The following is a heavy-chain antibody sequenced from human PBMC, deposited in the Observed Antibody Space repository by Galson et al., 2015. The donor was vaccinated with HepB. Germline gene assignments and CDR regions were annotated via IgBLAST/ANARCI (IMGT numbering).Heavy chain of an antibody. V-gene: IGHV3-9*01. CDR1: GFTFDDYA. Sequence: SLRLSCAASGFTFDDYAMHWVRQAPGKGLEWVPGISWNSGSIGYADSVKGRFTISRDNAKNSLYLQMNSLRAEDTALYYCAKGPPYSGSYYLYFDYWGQGTLVTVSS. J-gene: IGHJ4*02. CDR3: AKGPPYSGSYYLYFDY. CDR2: ISWNSGSI. D-gene: IGHD1-26*01.